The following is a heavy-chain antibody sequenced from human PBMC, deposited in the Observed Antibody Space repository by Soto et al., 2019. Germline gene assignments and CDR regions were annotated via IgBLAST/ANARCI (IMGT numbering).Heavy chain of an antibody. V-gene: IGHV3-23*01. D-gene: IGHD1-26*01. Sequence: GGSLRLSCAASGFTFSSYAMSWVRQAPGKGLEWVSAISGSGGSTYYADSVKGRFTISRDNSKNTLYLQMNSLRAEDTAVYYCASREHYYYYYGMDVWGQGTTVTVSS. J-gene: IGHJ6*02. CDR1: GFTFSSYA. CDR3: ASREHYYYYYGMDV. CDR2: ISGSGGST.